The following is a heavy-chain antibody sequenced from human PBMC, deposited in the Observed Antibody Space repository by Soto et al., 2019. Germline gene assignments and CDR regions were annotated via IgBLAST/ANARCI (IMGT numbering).Heavy chain of an antibody. D-gene: IGHD3-16*01. CDR1: GFSISTSGVG. CDR3: AHSLYDYVWGTNWFDP. V-gene: IGHV2-5*02. CDR2: IYWDDDK. J-gene: IGHJ5*02. Sequence: QITLKESGPTLVKPTQTLTLTCTFSGFSISTSGVGVGWIRQPPGKALEWLALIYWDDDKRYSPSLKSRLTITKDTSKNQVVLTMTNMDPVDTVTYYCAHSLYDYVWGTNWFDPWGQGTLVTVSS.